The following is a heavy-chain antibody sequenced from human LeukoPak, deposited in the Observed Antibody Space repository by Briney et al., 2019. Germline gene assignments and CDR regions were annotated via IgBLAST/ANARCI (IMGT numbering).Heavy chain of an antibody. J-gene: IGHJ4*02. V-gene: IGHV4-34*01. CDR1: GGSFSGYY. CDR3: ARDPLLWFGELDY. D-gene: IGHD3-10*01. Sequence: SETLSLTCAVYGGSFSGYYWIWIRQPPGMGLEWIGEINHGGSTYYNPSLKSRVTISVDTSKNQISLKLRSMTAADTAVYYCARDPLLWFGELDYWGQGTLVIVSS. CDR2: INHGGST.